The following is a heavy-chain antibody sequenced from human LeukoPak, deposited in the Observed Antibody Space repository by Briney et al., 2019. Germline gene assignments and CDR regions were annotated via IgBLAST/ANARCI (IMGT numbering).Heavy chain of an antibody. CDR2: ISGSSTYI. CDR3: AAMITYYFDY. D-gene: IGHD3-16*01. CDR1: GFTFSRYA. V-gene: IGHV3-21*01. Sequence: GGSLRLSCAASGFTFSRYAMSWVRQAPGKGLEWVSSISGSSTYIYYADSVKGRFTISRDNAKNSLYLQMNSLRAEDTAVYYCAAMITYYFDYWGQGALVTVSS. J-gene: IGHJ4*02.